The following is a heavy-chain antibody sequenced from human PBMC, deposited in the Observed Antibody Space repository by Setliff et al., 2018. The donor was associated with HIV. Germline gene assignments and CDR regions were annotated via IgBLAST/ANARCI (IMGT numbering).Heavy chain of an antibody. D-gene: IGHD3-22*01. CDR2: INYSGST. CDR1: GVSISGSNLY. J-gene: IGHJ5*02. CDR3: ARDMTYYFDSSGSFGWFDP. V-gene: IGHV4-39*07. Sequence: SETLSLTCTVSGVSISGSNLYWGWIRQSPGKGMEWIGSINYSGSTYYNPPLTSRVTMSVDTSKNQFSLKVRSVTAADTAVYYCARDMTYYFDSSGSFGWFDPWGQGTLVTVSS.